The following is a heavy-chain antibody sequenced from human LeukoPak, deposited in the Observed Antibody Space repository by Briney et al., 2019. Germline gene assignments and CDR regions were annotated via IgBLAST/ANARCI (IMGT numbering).Heavy chain of an antibody. V-gene: IGHV3-23*01. CDR3: AKDVPYCSSTICYKGFEY. Sequence: GGSLRLSCAASGFMFSSYAMGWVRQAPGKGLEWVSVVSGNVGSTNYADSVKGRFTISRDKSRNTVYLQMNSLRVEDTAIYYCAKDVPYCSSTICYKGFEYWGQGTLVTVSS. D-gene: IGHD2-2*02. CDR1: GFMFSSYA. CDR2: VSGNVGST. J-gene: IGHJ4*02.